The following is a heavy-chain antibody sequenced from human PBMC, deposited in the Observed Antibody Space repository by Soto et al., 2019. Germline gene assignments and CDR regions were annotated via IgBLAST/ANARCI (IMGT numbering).Heavy chain of an antibody. Sequence: SETLSLTCPGSGGSIRSYYWRLIRQPPGKGLEWIGYIYYSGSTNYNPSLKSRVTISVDKSKNQFSLKLSSVTAADTAVYYCARGPYGDNASDYWGQGTLVTVSS. CDR3: ARGPYGDNASDY. D-gene: IGHD4-17*01. CDR2: IYYSGST. J-gene: IGHJ4*02. CDR1: GGSIRSYY. V-gene: IGHV4-59*12.